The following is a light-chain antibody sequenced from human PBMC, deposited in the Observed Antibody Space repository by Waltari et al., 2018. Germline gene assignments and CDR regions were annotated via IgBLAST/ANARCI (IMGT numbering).Light chain of an antibody. CDR2: DVS. V-gene: IGLV2-14*03. Sequence: QSVMTHPASVSGSPGQSFSISCTGTSHAIGSNDYVSWYQQPPGRAPQLLIYDVSVRPSGVSIRFSGSKSGNTASLTISGLQAEDEALYYCSSYTLTKPVVFGGGTKLTVL. CDR3: SSYTLTKPVV. CDR1: SHAIGSNDY. J-gene: IGLJ2*01.